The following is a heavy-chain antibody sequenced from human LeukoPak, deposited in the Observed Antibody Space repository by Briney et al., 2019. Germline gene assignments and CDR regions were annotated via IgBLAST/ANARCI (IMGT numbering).Heavy chain of an antibody. V-gene: IGHV4-34*01. CDR1: IDSFSNYH. CDR2: VNESGGT. Sequence: SSETLSLTCAVYIDSFSNYHWNWIRQTPAKGMEWIGEVNESGGTNISPSLRSRVILSDDTSKNQFSLKLISVTVADTAIYYCARGQGATVPQVGKNWFDPWGQGTRVTVSS. J-gene: IGHJ5*02. CDR3: ARGQGATVPQVGKNWFDP. D-gene: IGHD1-26*01.